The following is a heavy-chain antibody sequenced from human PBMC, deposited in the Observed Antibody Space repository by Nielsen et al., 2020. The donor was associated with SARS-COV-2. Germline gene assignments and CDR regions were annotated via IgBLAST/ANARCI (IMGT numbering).Heavy chain of an antibody. V-gene: IGHV4-39*07. Sequence: SETLSLTCAVSGGSISSYGYYWGWIRQPPGKGLEWIGSVFSTESTYYNPSLKSRVTVSLDKSRNQFSLRLRSMTAADTAIYYCARENYGNYYFDYWGQGILVTVSS. CDR2: VFSTEST. CDR1: GGSISSYGYY. CDR3: ARENYGNYYFDY. J-gene: IGHJ4*02. D-gene: IGHD4-11*01.